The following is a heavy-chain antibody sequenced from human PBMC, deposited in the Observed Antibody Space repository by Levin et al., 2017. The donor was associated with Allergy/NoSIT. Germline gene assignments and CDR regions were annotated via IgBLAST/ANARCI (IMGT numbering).Heavy chain of an antibody. CDR1: GYTFTGHY. J-gene: IGHJ3*02. D-gene: IGHD6-19*01. V-gene: IGHV1-2*06. CDR2: IHPNSGVT. CDR3: ARDLGTGWYDNAFEI. Sequence: ASVKVSCKASGYTFTGHYLHWVRQAPGQGLEWMGRIHPNSGVTDYAQRFQGRVTMTRDTSITTAYMELSRLRSDDTAVYYCARDLGTGWYDNAFEIWGQGTLVSVSS.